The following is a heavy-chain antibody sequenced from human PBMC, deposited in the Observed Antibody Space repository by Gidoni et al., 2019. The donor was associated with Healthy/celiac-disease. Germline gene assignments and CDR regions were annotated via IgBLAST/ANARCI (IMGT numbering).Heavy chain of an antibody. CDR3: ANFGGNPPWTDY. CDR2: IRYDGSNK. Sequence: QVQLVESGGGLVQPGGSLRLSCAASGFTFSSYGMHWVRQAPGTGLEWVAFIRYDGSNKYYADSVKGRFTISRDKSKNTLYLQMNSLRAEDTAVYYCANFGGNPPWTDYWGQGTLVTVSS. CDR1: GFTFSSYG. D-gene: IGHD2-15*01. V-gene: IGHV3-30*02. J-gene: IGHJ4*02.